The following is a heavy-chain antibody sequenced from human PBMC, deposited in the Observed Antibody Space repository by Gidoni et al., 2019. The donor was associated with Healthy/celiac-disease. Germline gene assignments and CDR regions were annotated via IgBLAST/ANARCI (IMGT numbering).Heavy chain of an antibody. Sequence: QVQLVQSGAEVTKPGASVKVSCKASGYTFTSYDINWVRQGTGQGLEWMGWMNPNMGNTGDAQKFQGRVTMTRNTSISTAYMELSSLRSEDTAVYYCARGEIVHYDILTGYPNGFDPWGQGTLVTVSS. CDR3: ARGEIVHYDILTGYPNGFDP. V-gene: IGHV1-8*01. CDR2: MNPNMGNT. D-gene: IGHD3-9*01. CDR1: GYTFTSYD. J-gene: IGHJ5*02.